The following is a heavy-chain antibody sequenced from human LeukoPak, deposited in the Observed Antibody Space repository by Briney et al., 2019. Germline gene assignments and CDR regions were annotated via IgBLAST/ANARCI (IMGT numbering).Heavy chain of an antibody. J-gene: IGHJ4*02. CDR3: AKYGMGPADY. CDR2: IYSGGGT. CDR1: GFTVSSNY. Sequence: GGSLRLSCAASGFTVSSNYMSWVRQAPGKGLEWVSVIYSGGGTYYAESVKGRFTVSRDHSQNTLYLQMISLRVEDTAVYYCAKYGMGPADYWGQGALVTVSS. V-gene: IGHV3-53*01. D-gene: IGHD2-8*01.